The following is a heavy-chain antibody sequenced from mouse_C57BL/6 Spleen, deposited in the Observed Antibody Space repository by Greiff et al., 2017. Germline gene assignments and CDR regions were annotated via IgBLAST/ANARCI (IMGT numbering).Heavy chain of an antibody. CDR2: INPSTGGT. J-gene: IGHJ1*03. V-gene: IGHV1-42*01. D-gene: IGHD1-1*01. CDR1: GYSFTGYY. CDR3: ARAPYYYGSRGWYFDG. Sequence: EVQLQQSGPELVKPGASVKISCKASGYSFTGYYMNWVKQSPEKSLEWIGEINPSTGGTTYNQKFKAKATLTVDKSSSTAYMQLKSLTSEDSAVYYCARAPYYYGSRGWYFDGWGTGATVTVAS.